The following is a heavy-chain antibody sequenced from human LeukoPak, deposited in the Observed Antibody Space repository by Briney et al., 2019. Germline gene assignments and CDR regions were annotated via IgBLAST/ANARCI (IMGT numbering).Heavy chain of an antibody. CDR3: ARDSSGWFDAFDI. V-gene: IGHV3-21*01. CDR1: GFTFNTYS. Sequence: LGGSLRLSCAASGFTFNTYSMSWVRQAPGKGLEWVSSISTSSSYIYSADSVKGRFTISRDNAKNSLYLQMNSLRAGDTAVYYCARDSSGWFDAFDIWGQGTMVTVSS. CDR2: ISTSSSYI. J-gene: IGHJ3*02. D-gene: IGHD6-19*01.